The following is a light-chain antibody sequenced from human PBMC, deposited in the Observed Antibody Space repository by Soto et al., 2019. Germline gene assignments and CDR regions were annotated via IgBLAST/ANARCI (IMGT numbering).Light chain of an antibody. J-gene: IGKJ1*01. CDR3: QQYNNWWT. CDR1: QSVSNS. CDR2: GAS. V-gene: IGKV3-15*01. Sequence: EIVMTQSPATLSVSPGERATLSCRASQSVSNSLAWYQKKPGQAPRLLIYGASTRATGIPARFSGSGSGTEVTLTISRLQSEDFAVYYCQQYNNWWTFGQGTKVEIK.